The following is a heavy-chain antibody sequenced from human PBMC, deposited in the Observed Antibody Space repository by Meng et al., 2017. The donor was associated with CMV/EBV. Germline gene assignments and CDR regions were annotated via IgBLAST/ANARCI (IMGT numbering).Heavy chain of an antibody. CDR3: AHGRSLYSSSWPY. CDR1: GTSLSTSGVG. CDR2: NYWNDDK. Sequence: VSGTSLSTSGVGEGWIRQAPGQALEWLTLNYWNDDKRYSPSLKSRLTITKDTSKDQVVLTMTNMDPVDTATYYCAHGRSLYSSSWPYWGQGTLVTVSS. J-gene: IGHJ4*02. D-gene: IGHD6-13*01. V-gene: IGHV2-5*01.